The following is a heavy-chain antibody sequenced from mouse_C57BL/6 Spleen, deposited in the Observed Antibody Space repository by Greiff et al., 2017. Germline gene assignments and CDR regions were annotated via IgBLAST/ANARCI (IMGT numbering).Heavy chain of an antibody. CDR1: GYAFSSYW. CDR3: ARSTTVPSMDY. CDR2: IYPGDGDT. Sequence: QVQLQQSGAELVKPGASVKISCKASGYAFSSYWMNWVKQRPGNGLEWIGKIYPGDGDTNYNGKFKGKATLTADKSSSTAYMQLSSLTSADSAVYFCARSTTVPSMDYWGQGTSVTVSS. V-gene: IGHV1-80*01. J-gene: IGHJ4*01. D-gene: IGHD1-1*01.